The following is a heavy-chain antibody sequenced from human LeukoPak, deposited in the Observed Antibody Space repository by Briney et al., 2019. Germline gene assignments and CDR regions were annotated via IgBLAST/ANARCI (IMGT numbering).Heavy chain of an antibody. CDR2: ISTKNDNP. D-gene: IGHD2-2*01. J-gene: IGHJ4*02. Sequence: GASVKASCKTSGYTFSNFRINWARQATAQGLEWMGWISTKNDNPNYGQKFQGRFAVTTDSSTTTAYMELRNPTSADTAVYYCARDGTSTDDYWGQGTLVTVSS. V-gene: IGHV1-18*01. CDR1: GYTFSNFR. CDR3: ARDGTSTDDY.